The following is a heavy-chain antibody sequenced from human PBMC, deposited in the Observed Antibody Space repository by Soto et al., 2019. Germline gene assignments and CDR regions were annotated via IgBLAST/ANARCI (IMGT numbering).Heavy chain of an antibody. CDR3: VRLGDYGSGGDDI. CDR2: ISAYNGNT. J-gene: IGHJ3*02. Sequence: ASVKVSCKASGYTFTSYGISWVRQAPGQGLEWMGWISAYNGNTNYAQKLQGRVTMTTDKSTSTASMELRSLGSDDTAVYYCVRLGDYGSGGDDIWGQGTMVTVSS. D-gene: IGHD3-10*01. V-gene: IGHV1-18*01. CDR1: GYTFTSYG.